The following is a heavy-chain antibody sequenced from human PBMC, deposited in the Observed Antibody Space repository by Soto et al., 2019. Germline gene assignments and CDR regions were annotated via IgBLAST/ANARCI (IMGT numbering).Heavy chain of an antibody. D-gene: IGHD3-16*01. Sequence: SETLSLTXXXSGXSIXSGKXWIXVRQPPGKGLEWIGEIYHXGSTNDXXXXKSRVTISVDKSKNQFSLKLSSVTAADTAVYYCARVPVRWXXXGGSWFDPXXXGTLVTVSS. V-gene: IGHV4-4*02. CDR3: ARVPVRWXXXGGSWFDP. CDR1: GXSIXSGKX. J-gene: IGHJ5*02. CDR2: IYHXGST.